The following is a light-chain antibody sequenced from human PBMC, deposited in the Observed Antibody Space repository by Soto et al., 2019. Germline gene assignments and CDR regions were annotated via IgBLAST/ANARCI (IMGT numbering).Light chain of an antibody. CDR2: SNN. J-gene: IGLJ1*01. Sequence: QSVLTQPPSASGTPGQRVAISCSGSRSNIESNTVNWYQQLPGAAPKLLIFSNNQRPSGVPDRFSGSESGNTASLTVSGLQAEDEADYYCSSYAGSSNVFGTGTKVTVL. CDR3: SSYAGSSNV. CDR1: RSNIESNT. V-gene: IGLV1-44*01.